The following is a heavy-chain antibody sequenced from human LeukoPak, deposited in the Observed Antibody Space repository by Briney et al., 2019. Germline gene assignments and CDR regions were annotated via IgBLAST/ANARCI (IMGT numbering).Heavy chain of an antibody. D-gene: IGHD2-15*01. CDR2: IYYRGNT. Sequence: SETLSLTCTVSGGSISGYFWSWIRQPPGEGLEWIGYIYYRGNTIYNLSLKSRATISVDTSKKLFSLELTSVTAADTAVYYCARHADIAAYREGLDVWGKGTTVTVSS. J-gene: IGHJ6*04. CDR1: GGSISGYF. CDR3: ARHADIAAYREGLDV. V-gene: IGHV4-59*01.